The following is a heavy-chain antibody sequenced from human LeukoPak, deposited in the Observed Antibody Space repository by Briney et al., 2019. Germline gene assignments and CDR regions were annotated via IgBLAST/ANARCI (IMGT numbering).Heavy chain of an antibody. CDR2: ISSSSRYI. Sequence: PGGSLRLSCAASGFTFSSYSMNWVRQAPGKGLEWVSSISSSSRYIYYADSVKGRFTISRDNAKNSLYLQMTSLRGEDAAVYYCARDGYSGYDYDYWGQGTLVTVSS. J-gene: IGHJ4*02. D-gene: IGHD5-12*01. V-gene: IGHV3-21*01. CDR1: GFTFSSYS. CDR3: ARDGYSGYDYDY.